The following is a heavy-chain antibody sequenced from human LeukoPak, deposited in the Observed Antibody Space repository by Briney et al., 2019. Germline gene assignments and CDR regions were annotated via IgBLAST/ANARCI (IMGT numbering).Heavy chain of an antibody. J-gene: IGHJ4*02. D-gene: IGHD2-2*01. CDR3: VRDLGYCTATSCYHLLDC. CDR2: IKQDGSEK. Sequence: PGGSLGLSCAASGFAFSSYWMSWARQAPGKGLERVANIKQDGSEKYYVDSVKGRFTISRGNAKNSLYLQMNSLRAEDTAVYYCVRDLGYCTATSCYHLLDCWGQGTLVTVPS. CDR1: GFAFSSYW. V-gene: IGHV3-7*01.